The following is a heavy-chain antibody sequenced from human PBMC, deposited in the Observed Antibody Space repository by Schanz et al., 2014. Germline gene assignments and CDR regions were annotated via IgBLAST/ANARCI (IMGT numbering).Heavy chain of an antibody. CDR3: AKDPHKDYGGKPQALDI. J-gene: IGHJ3*02. D-gene: IGHD4-17*01. Sequence: VQLVESGGGVVQPGRSLKLSCAASGFTFNDYAMHWVRQAPGKGLEWVAVISYEGSKKYYPDSVQGRFTISRDNSKNTLYLQMNSLRAEDTALYYCAKDPHKDYGGKPQALDIWGQGTMVTVSS. CDR2: ISYEGSKK. V-gene: IGHV3-30*04. CDR1: GFTFNDYA.